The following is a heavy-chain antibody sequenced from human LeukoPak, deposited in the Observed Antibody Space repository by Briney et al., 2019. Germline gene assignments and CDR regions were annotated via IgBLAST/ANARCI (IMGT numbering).Heavy chain of an antibody. CDR3: ARDIGGSYYSWFDP. Sequence: ASVKVSCKASGYTFTGYYMHWVRQAPGQGLEWMGWINPNSGGTNYAQKFQGRVTMTRDTSISTVYMELRSLRSDDTAVYYCARDIGGSYYSWFDPWGQGTLVTVSS. V-gene: IGHV1-2*02. CDR2: INPNSGGT. CDR1: GYTFTGYY. D-gene: IGHD1-26*01. J-gene: IGHJ5*02.